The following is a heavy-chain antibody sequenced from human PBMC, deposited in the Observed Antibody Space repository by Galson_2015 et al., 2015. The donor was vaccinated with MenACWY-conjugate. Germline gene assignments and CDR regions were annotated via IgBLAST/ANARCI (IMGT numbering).Heavy chain of an antibody. CDR2: ISYSGST. Sequence: TLSLTCRVSGGSISSGPYYWSWIRPHPGKGLEWIGYISYSGSTYYNPSLESRLTISVDTSKNQFSLKLTYVTAADTAVYYCAATTLGGVWFDPWCQGTLVTVSS. CDR3: AATTLGGVWFDP. CDR1: GGSISSGPYY. J-gene: IGHJ5*02. D-gene: IGHD1/OR15-1a*01. V-gene: IGHV4-31*03.